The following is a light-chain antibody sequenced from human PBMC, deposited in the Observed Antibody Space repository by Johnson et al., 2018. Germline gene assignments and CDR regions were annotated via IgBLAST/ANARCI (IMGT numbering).Light chain of an antibody. CDR1: SSNIGNNY. CDR2: ENN. J-gene: IGLJ1*01. CDR3: CTWYSTLSAGNV. Sequence: QSVLTQPPSVSAAPGQKVTISCSGSSSNIGNNYVSWYQQLPGTAPKLLIYENNKRPSGIPDRFSGSKSGTSATLVITGLQTGAEADNYYCTWYSTLSAGNVSGNGTKVTVL. V-gene: IGLV1-51*02.